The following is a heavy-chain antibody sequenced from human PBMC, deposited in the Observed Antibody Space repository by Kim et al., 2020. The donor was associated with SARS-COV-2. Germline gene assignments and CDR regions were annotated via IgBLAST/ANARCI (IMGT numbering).Heavy chain of an antibody. D-gene: IGHD2-2*01. CDR2: ISAYNGNT. Sequence: ASVKVSCKASGYTFTSYGISWVRQAPGQGLEWMGWISAYNGNTNYAQKLQGRVTMTTDTSTSTAYMELRSLRSDDTAVYYCARGIYCSITCCSGYYYSGMDVCGQGTTVTVSP. CDR1: GYTFTSYG. CDR3: ARGIYCSITCCSGYYYSGMDV. J-gene: IGHJ6*01. V-gene: IGHV1-18*01.